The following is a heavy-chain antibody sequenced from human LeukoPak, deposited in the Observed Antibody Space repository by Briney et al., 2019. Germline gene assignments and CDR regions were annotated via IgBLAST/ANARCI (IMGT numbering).Heavy chain of an antibody. D-gene: IGHD5-18*01. V-gene: IGHV4-59*12. CDR1: GGSISSYY. CDR2: IYYSGST. CDR3: AREEDTAMVNFDY. J-gene: IGHJ4*02. Sequence: PSETLSLTCTVSGGSISSYYWSWIRQPPGKGLEWIGYIYYSGSTNYNPSLKSRVTISVDTSKNQFSLKLSSVTAADTAVYYCAREEDTAMVNFDYWGQGTLVTVSS.